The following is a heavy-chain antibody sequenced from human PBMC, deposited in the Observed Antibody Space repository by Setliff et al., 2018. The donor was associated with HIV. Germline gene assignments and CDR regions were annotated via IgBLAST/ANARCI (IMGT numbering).Heavy chain of an antibody. D-gene: IGHD1-26*01. CDR2: ISPYNGHT. J-gene: IGHJ4*02. CDR3: ATGGGQSFDY. CDR1: GYTFTTYD. V-gene: IGHV1-18*01. Sequence: GASVKVSCKASGYTFTTYDITWVRQAPGQGLEWLGWISPYNGHTNFAQKFQGRVTITAVESTSTAYMELSSLRSEDTAVYFCATGGGQSFDYWGQGTLVTVSS.